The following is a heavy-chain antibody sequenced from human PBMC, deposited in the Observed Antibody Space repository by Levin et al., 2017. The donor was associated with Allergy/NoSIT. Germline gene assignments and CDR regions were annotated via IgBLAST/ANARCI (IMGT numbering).Heavy chain of an antibody. D-gene: IGHD6-6*01. V-gene: IGHV3-21*01. J-gene: IGHJ4*02. CDR2: ISSSSSYI. CDR1: GFTFSSYS. Sequence: GESLKISCAASGFTFSSYSMNWVRQAPGKGLEWVSSISSSSSYIYYADSVKGRFTISRDNAKNSLYLQMNSLRAEDTAVYYCARRLGYSSSSSDYWGQGTLVTVSS. CDR3: ARRLGYSSSSSDY.